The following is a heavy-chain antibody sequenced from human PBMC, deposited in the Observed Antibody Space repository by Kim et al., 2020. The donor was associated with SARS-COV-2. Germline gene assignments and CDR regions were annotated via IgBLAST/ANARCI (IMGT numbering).Heavy chain of an antibody. Sequence: GGSLRLSCAASGFTFSSYAMNWVRQAPGKGLEWVSSIISSSSTIQYADSVKGRFTVSRDNAKNSLYLQMNSLRDEDTAVYYCASSNIVVFVLWGRGTLVTVST. CDR2: IISSSSTI. CDR1: GFTFSSYA. CDR3: ASSNIVVFVL. D-gene: IGHD2-21*01. J-gene: IGHJ2*01. V-gene: IGHV3-48*02.